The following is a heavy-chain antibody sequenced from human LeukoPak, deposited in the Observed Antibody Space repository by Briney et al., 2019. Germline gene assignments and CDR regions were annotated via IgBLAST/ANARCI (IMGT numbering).Heavy chain of an antibody. CDR3: ARGSDYYDSSGYVY. Sequence: SETLSLTCTVSGGSISSYYWSWIRQPPGKGLEWMGYIYYSGSTNYNPSLKSRVTISVDTSKNLFSLKLSSVTAADTAVYYCARGSDYYDSSGYVYWGQGTLVTVSS. V-gene: IGHV4-59*01. J-gene: IGHJ4*02. CDR1: GGSISSYY. D-gene: IGHD3-22*01. CDR2: IYYSGST.